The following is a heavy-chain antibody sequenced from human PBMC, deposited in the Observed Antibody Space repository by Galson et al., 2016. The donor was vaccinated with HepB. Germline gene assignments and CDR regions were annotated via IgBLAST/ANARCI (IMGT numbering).Heavy chain of an antibody. Sequence: SLRLSCAASGFSFSSYGMHWVRQPPGKGLEWVALVSSDETNEFYADSVKGRFTISRDNSKNMLYLQMHSLRTEDTALYYCASDHGGNPGSDYWGQGTLVTVSS. D-gene: IGHD4-23*01. CDR2: VSSDETNE. CDR1: GFSFSSYG. J-gene: IGHJ4*02. CDR3: ASDHGGNPGSDY. V-gene: IGHV3-30*03.